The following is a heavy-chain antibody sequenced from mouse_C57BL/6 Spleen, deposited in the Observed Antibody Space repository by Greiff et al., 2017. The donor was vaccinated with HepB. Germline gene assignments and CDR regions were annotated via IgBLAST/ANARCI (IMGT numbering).Heavy chain of an antibody. CDR3: ARDSSGSAWFAY. V-gene: IGHV1-4*01. CDR2: INPSSGYT. D-gene: IGHD3-2*02. CDR1: GYTFTSYT. J-gene: IGHJ3*01. Sequence: QVHVKQSGAELARPGASVKMSCKASGYTFTSYTMHWVKQRPGQGLEWIGYINPSSGYTKYNQKFKDKATLTADKSSSTAYMQLSSLTSEDSAVYYCARDSSGSAWFAYWGQGTLVTVSA.